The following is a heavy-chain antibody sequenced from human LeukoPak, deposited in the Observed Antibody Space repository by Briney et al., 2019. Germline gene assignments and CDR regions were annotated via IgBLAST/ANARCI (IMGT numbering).Heavy chain of an antibody. D-gene: IGHD6-13*01. Sequence: PGGSLRLSCAASGFTFSSYAMSWVRQAPGKGLEWVAVISYDRSNKYYADSVKGRFTISRDNSKNTVYLQMGSLRAEDMAVYYCARVRIAAAAPYFDYWGQGTLVTVAS. CDR3: ARVRIAAAAPYFDY. J-gene: IGHJ4*02. CDR1: GFTFSSYA. V-gene: IGHV3-30*14. CDR2: ISYDRSNK.